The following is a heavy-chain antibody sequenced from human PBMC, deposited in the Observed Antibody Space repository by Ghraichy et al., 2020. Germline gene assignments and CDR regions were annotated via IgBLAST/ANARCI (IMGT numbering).Heavy chain of an antibody. CDR3: AKAVEMATIYYYDY. J-gene: IGHJ4*02. CDR2: ISSSSNHI. CDR1: GFTFSSYY. D-gene: IGHD5-24*01. V-gene: IGHV3-11*01. Sequence: GGSLTLSCAASGFTFSSYYMAWVRQAPGKGLEWVSYISSSSNHISYADSVKGRFFISRDNAKSSLYLHMNSLRVDDTAVYYCAKAVEMATIYYYDYWGQGTLVTVSS.